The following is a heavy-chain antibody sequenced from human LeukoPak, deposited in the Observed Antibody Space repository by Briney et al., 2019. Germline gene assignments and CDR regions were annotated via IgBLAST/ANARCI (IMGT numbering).Heavy chain of an antibody. CDR3: ARHAGYCTGGKCYSFYYFDY. V-gene: IGHV5-51*01. CDR2: IHPGDSDT. D-gene: IGHD2-15*01. CDR1: GYTFTNYW. Sequence: PGESLKISCKASGYTFTNYWIGWVRHTPGKGLEWMGIIHPGDSDTRYRTSFQGQVTMSVDESTSTAYLHWTSLKASDTAIYYCARHAGYCTGGKCYSFYYFDYWDQGTLVTVSS. J-gene: IGHJ4*02.